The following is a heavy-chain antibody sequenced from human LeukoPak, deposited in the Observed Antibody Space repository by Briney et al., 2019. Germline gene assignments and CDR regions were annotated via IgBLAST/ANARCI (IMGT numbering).Heavy chain of an antibody. CDR3: AKGITVMMVAPGY. CDR1: GFTVSSNY. D-gene: IGHD3-22*01. J-gene: IGHJ4*02. V-gene: IGHV3-53*01. Sequence: PGGSLRLSCAASGFTVSSNYMTWVRQAPGKGLEWVSVIYSNNITFYAGSVKGRFTISRDKSKNTLYLQMNSLRAEDTAVYYCAKGITVMMVAPGYWGQGTLVTVSS. CDR2: IYSNNIT.